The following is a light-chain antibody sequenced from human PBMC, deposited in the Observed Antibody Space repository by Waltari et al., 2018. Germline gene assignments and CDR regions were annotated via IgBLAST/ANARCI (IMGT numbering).Light chain of an antibody. J-gene: IGKJ1*01. V-gene: IGKV3-20*01. Sequence: EIVLTQSPGTLSLSPGDRATLSCWASQSVGRALAWYQQKRGKAPRLLIYGASTRASGIPDRFSGSGSGTDFSLTINRLEPEDFAVYYCQHYVRLPVTFGQGTKVEIK. CDR1: QSVGRA. CDR3: QHYVRLPVT. CDR2: GAS.